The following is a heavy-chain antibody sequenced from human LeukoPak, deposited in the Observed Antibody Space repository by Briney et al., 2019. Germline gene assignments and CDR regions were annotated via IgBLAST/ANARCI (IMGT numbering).Heavy chain of an antibody. Sequence: SETLSLTCTVSGGSISSGGDYWTWIRQHPGKGLEWIGYISYSGSTYYSPSLQSRVTISVDTSRSQFSLNLSSVTAADTADYYCARDKELQRAYYYGLDVWGQGTTVTVSS. CDR2: ISYSGST. V-gene: IGHV4-31*03. J-gene: IGHJ6*02. D-gene: IGHD1-7*01. CDR1: GGSISSGGDY. CDR3: ARDKELQRAYYYGLDV.